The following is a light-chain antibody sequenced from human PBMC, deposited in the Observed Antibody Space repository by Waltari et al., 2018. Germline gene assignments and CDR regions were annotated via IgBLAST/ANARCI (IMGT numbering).Light chain of an antibody. CDR3: SSYTTSSAPGV. CDR1: DSDVGAYDF. CDR2: EGS. J-gene: IGLJ1*01. V-gene: IGLV2-14*01. Sequence: QSALTQPASVSGSPGQSITISCSGTDSDVGAYDFVSWYQQHPGKAPHLIIYEGSNRPSGISKRFSASKSGKTASLTIAGLQAEDEADYYCSSYTTSSAPGVFGTGTRVTVL.